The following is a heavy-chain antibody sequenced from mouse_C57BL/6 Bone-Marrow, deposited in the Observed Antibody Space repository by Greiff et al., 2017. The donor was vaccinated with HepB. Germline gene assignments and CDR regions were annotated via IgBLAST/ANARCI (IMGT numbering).Heavy chain of an antibody. CDR2: FHPSDSDT. CDR3: AIPLANFFDY. Sequence: VKLQQPGAELVKPGASVKVSCKASGYTFPSYWMHWVKQRPGQGLEWIGRFHPSDSDTNYNQKFKGKATLTVDKSSSTTYMQLSSLTSEDSAVYYCAIPLANFFDYWGQGTTLTVSS. D-gene: IGHD1-1*01. V-gene: IGHV1-74*01. J-gene: IGHJ2*01. CDR1: GYTFPSYW.